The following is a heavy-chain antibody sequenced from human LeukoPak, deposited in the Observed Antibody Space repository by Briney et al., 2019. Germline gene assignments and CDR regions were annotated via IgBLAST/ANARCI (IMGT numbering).Heavy chain of an antibody. Sequence: SETLSLTCTVSGGSISSSSYYWGWIRQPPGKGLEWIGSIYYSGSTYYNPSLKSRVTISVDTSKNQFSLKLSSVTAADTAVYYCATTYQPLLRRTDFWGQGTLVTVSP. CDR2: IYYSGST. D-gene: IGHD2-2*01. V-gene: IGHV4-39*01. CDR3: ATTYQPLLRRTDF. CDR1: GGSISSSSYY. J-gene: IGHJ4*02.